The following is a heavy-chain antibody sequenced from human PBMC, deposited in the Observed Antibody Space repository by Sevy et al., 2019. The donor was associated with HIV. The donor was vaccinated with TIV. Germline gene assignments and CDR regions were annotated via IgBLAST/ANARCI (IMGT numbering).Heavy chain of an antibody. D-gene: IGHD3-22*01. CDR2: FYYSGST. Sequence: SETLSLTCAVSGGSISSSSYYWGWIRQPPGKGLEWIGSFYYSGSTYYNPSLKSRVTISVDPSKNQFSLKLSSVTAADTAVYYCARLGNAKYYYDSSGYLKIDYWGQGTLVTVSS. CDR1: GGSISSSSYY. J-gene: IGHJ4*02. CDR3: ARLGNAKYYYDSSGYLKIDY. V-gene: IGHV4-39*01.